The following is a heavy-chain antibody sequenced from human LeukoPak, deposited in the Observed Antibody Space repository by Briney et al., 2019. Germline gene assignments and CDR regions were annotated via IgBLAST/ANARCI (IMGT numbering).Heavy chain of an antibody. V-gene: IGHV3-33*01. D-gene: IGHD2-2*01. CDR1: GFTFSSYG. Sequence: GGSLRLSCAASGFTFSSYGMHWVRQAPGKRLEWVAVIWYDGSNKYYADSVKGRFTISRDNSKNTLYLQMNSLRAEDTAVYYCARALPAAMGDYYYYGMDVWGQGTTVTVSS. J-gene: IGHJ6*02. CDR3: ARALPAAMGDYYYYGMDV. CDR2: IWYDGSNK.